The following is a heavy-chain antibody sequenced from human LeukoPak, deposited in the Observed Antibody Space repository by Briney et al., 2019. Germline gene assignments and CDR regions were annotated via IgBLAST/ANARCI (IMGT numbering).Heavy chain of an antibody. CDR2: IYYSGST. D-gene: IGHD3-3*01. CDR1: GGSISSSSYY. J-gene: IGHJ4*02. V-gene: IGHV4-39*07. CDR3: AREFFGARAFQY. Sequence: SETLSLTCTVSGGSISSSSYYWGWIRQPPGKGLEWIGSIYYSGSTYYNPSLKSRVTISVDTSKNQFSLKLSSVTAADTAVYYCAREFFGARAFQYWGQGILVTVSS.